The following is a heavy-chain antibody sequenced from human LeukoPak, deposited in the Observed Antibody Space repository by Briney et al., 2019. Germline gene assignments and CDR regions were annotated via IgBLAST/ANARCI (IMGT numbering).Heavy chain of an antibody. CDR2: ISYDGSNK. J-gene: IGHJ4*02. CDR3: AKAAYSSGSGTFDY. V-gene: IGHV3-30*18. Sequence: GGSLRLSCAASGFTFSSYGMHWVRQAPGKGLEWVAVISYDGSNKYYADSVKGRFTISGDNSKNTLYLQMNSLRAEDTAVYYCAKAAYSSGSGTFDYWGQGTLVTVSS. CDR1: GFTFSSYG. D-gene: IGHD6-19*01.